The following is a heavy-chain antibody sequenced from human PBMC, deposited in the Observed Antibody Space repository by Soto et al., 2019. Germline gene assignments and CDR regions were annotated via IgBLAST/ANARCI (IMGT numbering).Heavy chain of an antibody. CDR2: ISHSGST. CDR1: GGSFSGYY. CDR3: ARDPVDMRRRSGFAY. J-gene: IGHJ4*02. Sequence: PETLSLTCAVYGGSFSGYYWSWIRQPPGKGLEWIGEISHSGSTNYNPSLKSRVTISVDTSKNQFSLKLSSVTAADTAVYYCARDPVDMRRRSGFAYWGQGTLVIVSS. V-gene: IGHV4-34*01. D-gene: IGHD3-9*01.